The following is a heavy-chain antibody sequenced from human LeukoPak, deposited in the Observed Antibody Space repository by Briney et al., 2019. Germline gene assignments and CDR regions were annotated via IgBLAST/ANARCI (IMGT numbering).Heavy chain of an antibody. D-gene: IGHD6-6*01. CDR1: GFTFSSYA. CDR3: ARDGSHRPGGDY. Sequence: GGSLRLSCAASGFTFSSYAMHWVRQAPGKGLEWVAVISYDGSNKYYADSVKGRFTISRDSARNSLYLQMNSLRAEDTAVYYCARDGSHRPGGDYWGQGTLVTVSS. J-gene: IGHJ4*02. V-gene: IGHV3-30-3*01. CDR2: ISYDGSNK.